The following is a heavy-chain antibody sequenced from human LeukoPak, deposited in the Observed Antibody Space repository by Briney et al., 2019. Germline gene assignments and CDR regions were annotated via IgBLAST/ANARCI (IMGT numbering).Heavy chain of an antibody. V-gene: IGHV4-59*01. Sequence: PSETLSLTCTVSGGSISSYYWSWIRQPPGKGLEWIGYIYYSGSTNYNPSLKSRVTISVDTSKNQFSLKLSSVTAADTAVYYCARGGGSYTEYFQHWGQGTLVTVSS. D-gene: IGHD1-26*01. CDR2: IYYSGST. CDR3: ARGGGSYTEYFQH. CDR1: GGSISSYY. J-gene: IGHJ1*01.